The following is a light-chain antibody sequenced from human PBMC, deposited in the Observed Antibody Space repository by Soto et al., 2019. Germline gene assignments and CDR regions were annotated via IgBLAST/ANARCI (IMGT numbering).Light chain of an antibody. J-gene: IGLJ2*01. V-gene: IGLV2-14*03. Sequence: HSALTQPASVSGSPGQSITSSCTGTSSDFGGYNYVSWYRQHPGKAPKLMLYNVRNRPSGVSNRFSGSKSGNTASLIISGLQAEDEADYYCSSFTSSSTVVFGGGTKVTVL. CDR2: NVR. CDR3: SSFTSSSTVV. CDR1: SSDFGGYNY.